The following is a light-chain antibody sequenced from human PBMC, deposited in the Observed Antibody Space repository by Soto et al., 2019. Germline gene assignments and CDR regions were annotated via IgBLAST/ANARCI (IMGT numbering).Light chain of an antibody. V-gene: IGKV1-5*03. CDR3: QQYDRYWT. CDR1: QSISSW. J-gene: IGKJ1*01. CDR2: KGS. Sequence: DIEMTQSPSTLSASVGDRVTITCRASQSISSWLAWYQQKPGKAPNLLIYKGSTLESGVPSRFSGSGSGTEFTLTISSLQPDDFETYHCQQYDRYWTFGHGTKVEI.